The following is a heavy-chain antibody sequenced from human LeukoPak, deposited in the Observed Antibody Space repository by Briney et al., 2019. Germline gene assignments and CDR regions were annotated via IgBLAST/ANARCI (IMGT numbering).Heavy chain of an antibody. CDR2: ISYDGSNK. V-gene: IGHV3-30*18. Sequence: GGSLRLSCAASGFTFSRYGMHWVRQAPGKGLEWVAVISYDGSNKYYADSVKGRFTISRDNSKNTLYLQMNSLRAEDTAVYYCAKAKGSYYYDSSGYYYFDYWGQGTLVTVSS. CDR1: GFTFSRYG. CDR3: AKAKGSYYYDSSGYYYFDY. D-gene: IGHD3-22*01. J-gene: IGHJ4*02.